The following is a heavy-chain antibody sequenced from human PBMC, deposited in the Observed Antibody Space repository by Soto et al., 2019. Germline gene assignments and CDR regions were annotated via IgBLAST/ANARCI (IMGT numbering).Heavy chain of an antibody. J-gene: IGHJ5*02. CDR2: ITSDGKSK. D-gene: IGHD2-21*02. V-gene: IGHV3-74*01. CDR1: GFNFSNHW. Sequence: RGSLVLGCASCGFNFSNHWMAWVRQRPAEGLVWVSRITSDGKSKAYAESVKGRFAISRDNAKNTLYLQMNGLTAEDTAVYYCARESGDWPLNWFDPWGQGTLVTVSS. CDR3: ARESGDWPLNWFDP.